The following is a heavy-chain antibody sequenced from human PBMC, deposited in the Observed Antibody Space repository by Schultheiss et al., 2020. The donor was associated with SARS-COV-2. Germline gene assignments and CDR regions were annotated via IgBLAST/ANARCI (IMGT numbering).Heavy chain of an antibody. CDR2: IYYSGST. CDR1: GFSLSTSGMC. Sequence: SQTLSLTCTFSGFSLSTSGMCVSWIRQPPGKGLEWIGYIYYSGSTNYNPSLKSRVTISVDTSKNQFSLKLSSVTAADTAVYYCARFNPMNWLVAATGPGMDVWGQGTTVTVSS. V-gene: IGHV4-61*08. D-gene: IGHD2-15*01. CDR3: ARFNPMNWLVAATGPGMDV. J-gene: IGHJ6*01.